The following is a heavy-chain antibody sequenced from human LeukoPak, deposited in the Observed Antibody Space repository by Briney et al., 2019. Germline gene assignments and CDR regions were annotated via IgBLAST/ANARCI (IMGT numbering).Heavy chain of an antibody. CDR3: ARDNPYGSGTDY. V-gene: IGHV4-38-2*02. Sequence: SETLSLTCTVSGYSISSGYYWGWIRQPPGKGLEWIGSIYFSGRTYYNMSLKSRVTISIDTSKNQFSLEVNSVTAADTAVYYCARDNPYGSGTDYWGQGTLVTVSS. CDR1: GYSISSGYY. CDR2: IYFSGRT. J-gene: IGHJ4*02. D-gene: IGHD3-10*01.